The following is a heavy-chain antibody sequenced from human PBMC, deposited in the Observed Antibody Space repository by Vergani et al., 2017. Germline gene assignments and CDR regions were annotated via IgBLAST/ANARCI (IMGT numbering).Heavy chain of an antibody. J-gene: IGHJ4*02. Sequence: EVQLVQSGAEVKKPGESLTISCQISGYSFTNYWIGWVRQMPGKGLEWMGIIHPADSDTRYSPSFQGQVTISVDKSISTAYLQRSSLRASESAMYYCARLYGRDSSGSKYFDYWGQGTLVTVSS. CDR1: GYSFTNYW. D-gene: IGHD3-22*01. CDR2: IHPADSDT. CDR3: ARLYGRDSSGSKYFDY. V-gene: IGHV5-51*01.